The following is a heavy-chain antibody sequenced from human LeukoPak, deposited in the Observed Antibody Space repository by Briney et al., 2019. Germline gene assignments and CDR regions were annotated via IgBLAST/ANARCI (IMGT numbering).Heavy chain of an antibody. CDR2: IKSQTEGATT. CDR3: ATGGHYFGS. CDR1: GFTFANAW. Sequence: GGSLRLSCATSGFTFANAWLSWVRQAPGEGLQWVGHIKSQTEGATTDYATPVKGRFTIWRDDSANTLYLQMNGLRTDDTAVYYCATGGHYFGSWGQGTLVTVSS. V-gene: IGHV3-15*01. J-gene: IGHJ4*02.